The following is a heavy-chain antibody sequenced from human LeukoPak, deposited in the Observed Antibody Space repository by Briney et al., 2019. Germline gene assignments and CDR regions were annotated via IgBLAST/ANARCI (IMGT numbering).Heavy chain of an antibody. J-gene: IGHJ4*02. V-gene: IGHV3-23*01. CDR3: VRSLDY. Sequence: PGGSLRLSCAASGFPFSSYAMNWVRQAPGKGLEWVSVIAGSDGFTQYADSVKGRFTISRDNSKNTVYLQMNRLRVEDTAFYYCVRSLDYWGQGTLVTVSS. CDR1: GFPFSSYA. CDR2: IAGSDGFT.